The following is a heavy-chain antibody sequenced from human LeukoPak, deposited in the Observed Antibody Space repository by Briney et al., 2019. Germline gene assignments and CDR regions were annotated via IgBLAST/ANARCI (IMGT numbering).Heavy chain of an antibody. Sequence: PSETLSLTCTVSGGSIRSSYYYWGWIRQPPGKGLEWIGSIYDSGSTYYNPSLKSRVTISVDTSKNQFSLKLNSVTAADTAVYYCARDADSSSELDYWGQGTLVTVSS. V-gene: IGHV4-39*02. J-gene: IGHJ4*02. D-gene: IGHD6-6*01. CDR2: IYDSGST. CDR3: ARDADSSSELDY. CDR1: GGSIRSSYYY.